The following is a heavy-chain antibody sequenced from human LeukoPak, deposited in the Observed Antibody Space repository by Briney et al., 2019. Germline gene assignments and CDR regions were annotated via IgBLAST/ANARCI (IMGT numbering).Heavy chain of an antibody. D-gene: IGHD5-12*01. Sequence: GASVNVSCKASGYTFTGYYMHWVRQAPGQGLEWMGWIDPNTGATSYAQKFQGRVTMTRDTSISTVYMELSRLRSDDTAVYYCAGLRTRFDPWGQGTLVTVSS. CDR1: GYTFTGYY. CDR2: IDPNTGAT. V-gene: IGHV1-2*02. J-gene: IGHJ5*02. CDR3: AGLRTRFDP.